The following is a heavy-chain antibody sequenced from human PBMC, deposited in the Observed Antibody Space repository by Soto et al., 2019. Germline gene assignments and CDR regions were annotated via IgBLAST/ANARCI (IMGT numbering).Heavy chain of an antibody. CDR3: ARDVNIVAAIGREAFDI. J-gene: IGHJ3*02. D-gene: IGHD5-12*01. CDR1: GGSFSGYY. CDR2: INHSGST. V-gene: IGHV4-34*01. Sequence: PSETLSLTCAVYGGSFSGYYWSWIRQPPGKGLEWIGEINHSGSTNYNPSLKSRVTISVDTSKNQFSLKLSSVTAADTAVYYCARDVNIVAAIGREAFDIWGQGTMVTVSS.